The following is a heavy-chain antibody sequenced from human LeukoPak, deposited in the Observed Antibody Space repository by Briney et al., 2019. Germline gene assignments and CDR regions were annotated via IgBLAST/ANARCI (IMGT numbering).Heavy chain of an antibody. J-gene: IGHJ4*02. CDR2: ISSGSSSI. CDR3: ARGGIAARFAY. V-gene: IGHV3-48*03. D-gene: IGHD6-6*01. CDR1: GFTFSSYE. Sequence: GGSLRLSCAASGFTFSSYEMNWVRQAPGKGLEWVSYISSGSSSIFYADSVKGRFTISRDNSKNSLYLQMNSLRVEDSAVYYCARGGIAARFAYWGQGTLVTVSS.